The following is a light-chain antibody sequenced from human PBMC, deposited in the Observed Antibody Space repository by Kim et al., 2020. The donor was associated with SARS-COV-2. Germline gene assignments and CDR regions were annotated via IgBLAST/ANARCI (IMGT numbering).Light chain of an antibody. V-gene: IGKV3-11*01. CDR3: QQRSKWI. Sequence: EIVLTQSPATLSLSPGERATLSCRASQSVSRYLAWYQQKPGQAPRLLIYDATNSATGIPARFSGSGSETDFTLSISSLEPEDFAVYYCQQRSKWIFGPGTKVEIK. CDR2: DAT. J-gene: IGKJ3*01. CDR1: QSVSRY.